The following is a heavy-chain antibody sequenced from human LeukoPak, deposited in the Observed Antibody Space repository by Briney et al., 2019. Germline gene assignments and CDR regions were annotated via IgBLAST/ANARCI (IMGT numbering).Heavy chain of an antibody. CDR3: ARVPLWWLAPFDF. D-gene: IGHD5-12*01. Sequence: SETLSLTCAVSGGSLSPHYWSWIRRPLGKGLEWIGEINNRGTTNYSPSLRGRATISEDTSKNQFSLRLTSVTAADTAMYYCARVPLWWLAPFDFWGQGTLATVSS. CDR1: GGSLSPHY. CDR2: INNRGTT. J-gene: IGHJ4*02. V-gene: IGHV4-34*01.